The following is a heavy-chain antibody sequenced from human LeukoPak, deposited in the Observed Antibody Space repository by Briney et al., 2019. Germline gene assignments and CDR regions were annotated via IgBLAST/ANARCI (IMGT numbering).Heavy chain of an antibody. CDR3: AAYNCSSTSCYTGGFDY. J-gene: IGHJ4*02. CDR1: GFTFNSYA. CDR2: ISGSGRST. V-gene: IGHV3-23*01. D-gene: IGHD2-2*02. Sequence: GSLRLSCAVSGFTFNSYAMSWVCQAPGKGLEWVSAISGSGRSTYYADSVKGRFTISRDNSENTLYLQMNSLRAEDTAVYYCAAYNCSSTSCYTGGFDYWGQGTLVTVSS.